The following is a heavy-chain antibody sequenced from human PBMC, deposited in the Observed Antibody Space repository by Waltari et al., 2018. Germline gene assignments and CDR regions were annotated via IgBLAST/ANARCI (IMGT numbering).Heavy chain of an antibody. J-gene: IGHJ6*03. D-gene: IGHD6-6*01. CDR3: ARPAIAARPYYYYYYMDV. V-gene: IGHV4-34*01. CDR1: GGSFSGYY. CDR2: INQSGST. Sequence: QVQLQQWGAGLLKPSETLSLTCAVYGGSFSGYYWSWIRQPPGRGLEWIGEINQSGSTNYRPSLKSRVTISVDTSKNQFSLKLSSVTAADTDVYYCARPAIAARPYYYYYYMDVWGKGITVTISS.